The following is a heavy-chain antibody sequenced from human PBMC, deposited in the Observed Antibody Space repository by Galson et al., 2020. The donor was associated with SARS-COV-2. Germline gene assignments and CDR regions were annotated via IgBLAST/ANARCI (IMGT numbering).Heavy chain of an antibody. J-gene: IGHJ2*01. D-gene: IGHD3-22*01. CDR2: IYSSGST. V-gene: IGHV4-61*02. CDR1: GGSISRGSYY. Sequence: SETLSLTCTVSGGSISRGSYYWSWIRQPAGKGLEWIGRIYSSGSTNYNPSLKSRVTISADTSKNQFSLKLSSVTAADTAVYYCARDHYDSSGYYLDWNLDRWGRGTLVTVSS. CDR3: ARDHYDSSGYYLDWNLDR.